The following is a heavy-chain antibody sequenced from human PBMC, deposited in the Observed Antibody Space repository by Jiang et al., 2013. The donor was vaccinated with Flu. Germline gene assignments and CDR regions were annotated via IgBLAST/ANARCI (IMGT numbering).Heavy chain of an antibody. CDR2: IIPILGIA. CDR3: AREDYSSSQTNYYYGMDV. Sequence: SSVKVSCKTSGGTFSSYAISWVRQAPGQGLEWMGGIIPILGIANYAQKFQGSVTITADKSTSTAYMELSSLRSEDTAVYYCAREDYSSSQTNYYYGMDVWGQGTTVTVSS. D-gene: IGHD6-13*01. J-gene: IGHJ6*02. CDR1: GGTFSSYA. V-gene: IGHV1-69*04.